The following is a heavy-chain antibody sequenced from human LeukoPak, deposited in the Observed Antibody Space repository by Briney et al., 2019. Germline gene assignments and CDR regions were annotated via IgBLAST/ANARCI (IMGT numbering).Heavy chain of an antibody. CDR3: AIVRANHFDY. CDR2: IYFTGST. D-gene: IGHD1-14*01. J-gene: IGHJ4*02. Sequence: SETLSLTCTVSGGSISSYYWSWIRQPPGKGLEWIGYIYFTGSTNYNPSLKSRVTISVDTSKNQFSLKLSSVTATDTAVYNCAIVRANHFDYWGQGTLVTVSS. V-gene: IGHV4-59*01. CDR1: GGSISSYY.